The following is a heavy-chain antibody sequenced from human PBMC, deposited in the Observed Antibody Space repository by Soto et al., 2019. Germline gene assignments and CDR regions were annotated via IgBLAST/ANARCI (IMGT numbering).Heavy chain of an antibody. CDR3: VKTTGSTSWDHFDS. V-gene: IGHV3-9*01. Sequence: EVQLVESGGGLVQPGRSLRLSCAASGFTFDDYAMHWVRQAPGKGLEWVSGIHWNSGTTGYADSVRGRFTISRDNAKNSLHLQMNSLRGEDTALYHCVKTTGSTSWDHFDSWGQGTLVTVSS. D-gene: IGHD3-10*01. CDR2: IHWNSGTT. J-gene: IGHJ4*02. CDR1: GFTFDDYA.